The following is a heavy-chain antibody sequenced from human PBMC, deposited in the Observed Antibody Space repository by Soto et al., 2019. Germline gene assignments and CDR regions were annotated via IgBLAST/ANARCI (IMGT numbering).Heavy chain of an antibody. J-gene: IGHJ6*02. CDR1: GYTFTGYY. Sequence: ASVKVSCKASGYTFTGYYMHWVRQAPGQGLEWMGWINPNSGGTNYAQKFQGWVTMTRDTSISTAYMELSRLRSDDTAVYYCARAPGGSSSWYYYYYGMDVWGQGTTVTVSS. CDR2: INPNSGGT. V-gene: IGHV1-2*04. D-gene: IGHD6-13*01. CDR3: ARAPGGSSSWYYYYYGMDV.